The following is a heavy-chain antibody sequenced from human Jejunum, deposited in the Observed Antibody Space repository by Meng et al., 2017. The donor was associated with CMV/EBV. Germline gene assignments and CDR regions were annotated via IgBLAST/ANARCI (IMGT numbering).Heavy chain of an antibody. CDR3: ARWYNSSSGFDY. J-gene: IGHJ4*02. Sequence: SCAASGFTVSSNFMSWVRQALGKGLEWVSVIYSDDNTYYADSVKGRFTISRDNSKNTLYLQMNSLRAEDTAVYYCARWYNSSSGFDYWGQGTLVTVSS. V-gene: IGHV3-53*01. CDR1: GFTVSSNF. CDR2: IYSDDNT. D-gene: IGHD6-6*01.